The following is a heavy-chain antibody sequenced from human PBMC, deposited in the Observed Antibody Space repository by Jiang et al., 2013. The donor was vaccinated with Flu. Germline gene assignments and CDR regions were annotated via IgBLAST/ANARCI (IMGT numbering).Heavy chain of an antibody. CDR1: GGSISSSGYY. D-gene: IGHD3-10*01. J-gene: IGHJ1*01. CDR3: GASNYGIEYFEH. CDR2: IFYSGST. V-gene: IGHV4-39*01. Sequence: QTLSLTCTVSGGSISSSGYYWGWIRQPPGKGLEWIGSIFYSGSTYYHPSLKNRVTISVDRSKNQFSLRLSSVTAADSAVFYXGASNYGIEYFEHWGQGILVT.